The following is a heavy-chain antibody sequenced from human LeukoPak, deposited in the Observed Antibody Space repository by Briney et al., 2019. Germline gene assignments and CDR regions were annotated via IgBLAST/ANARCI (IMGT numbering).Heavy chain of an antibody. CDR2: ISSSGTSI. CDR3: ATGEGGSYYDSRGYYSDI. J-gene: IGHJ3*02. V-gene: IGHV3-48*03. CDR1: GLTYSRYE. Sequence: PGGSLTLSCAASGLTYSRYEMKWVRHAPGKGLEWVSYISSSGTSIHYAHSVKGRFTISRDNAKNSLYLQMNSLRAEDTAVYYCATGEGGSYYDSRGYYSDIWGQGTMVTVSS. D-gene: IGHD3-22*01.